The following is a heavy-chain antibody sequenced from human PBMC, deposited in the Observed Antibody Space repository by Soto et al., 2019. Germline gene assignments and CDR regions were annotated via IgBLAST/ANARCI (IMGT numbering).Heavy chain of an antibody. Sequence: QVQLQQWGAGLLKPSETLSLTCGVYGGSFSPYYWSWIRQPPGKGLEWIGEITHSGSTNYNPSLRRRVTISVDTSKNQFSLKFTSVTAADTAVYYCARGGKSVMFMQGYYFDYWGQGTLVTVSS. D-gene: IGHD3-10*02. CDR1: GGSFSPYY. J-gene: IGHJ4*02. V-gene: IGHV4-34*02. CDR2: ITHSGST. CDR3: ARGGKSVMFMQGYYFDY.